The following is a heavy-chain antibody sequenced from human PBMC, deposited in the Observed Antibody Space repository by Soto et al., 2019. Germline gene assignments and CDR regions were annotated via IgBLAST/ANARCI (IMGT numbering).Heavy chain of an antibody. CDR1: GFTVSSNY. V-gene: IGHV3-53*04. CDR3: ARVAGELVQGYYYYGMDV. Sequence: GGSLRLSCAASGFTVSSNYMSWVRQAPGKGLEWVSVIYSGGSTYYADSVKGRFTISRHNSKNTLYIQMNSLRAEDTAVYYFARVAGELVQGYYYYGMDVWGQGTTVTVSS. J-gene: IGHJ6*02. D-gene: IGHD3-16*01. CDR2: IYSGGST.